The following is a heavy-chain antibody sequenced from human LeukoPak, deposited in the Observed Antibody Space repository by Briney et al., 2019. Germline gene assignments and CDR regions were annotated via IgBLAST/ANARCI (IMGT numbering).Heavy chain of an antibody. CDR1: GFTFNSYA. J-gene: IGHJ4*02. CDR3: AKQHGDYQYYFDY. CDR2: VSYDGSNK. Sequence: GGSLRLSCAASGFTFNSYAMHWVRQAPGKGLGWVAVVSYDGSNKYYADSVKGRFTISRDNSKNTLYLQMNSLRAEDTAVYYCAKQHGDYQYYFDYWGQGTLVTVSS. V-gene: IGHV3-30*18. D-gene: IGHD4-17*01.